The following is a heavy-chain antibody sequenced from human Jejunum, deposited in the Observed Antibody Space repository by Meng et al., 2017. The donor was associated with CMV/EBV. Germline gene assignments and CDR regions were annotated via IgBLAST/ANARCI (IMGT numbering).Heavy chain of an antibody. J-gene: IGHJ4*02. CDR3: AGGAVNMVRVVSYYFDY. CDR1: VSSGTYC. D-gene: IGHD3-10*01. CDR2: VFFSGCS. Sequence: VSSGTYCWNWIRQSPGKGLEWFASVFFSGCSDYNPSLESLVTISVDTSRSQFFLELTSVTAADTAVYYCAGGAVNMVRVVSYYFDYWGQGALVTVSS. V-gene: IGHV4-61*01.